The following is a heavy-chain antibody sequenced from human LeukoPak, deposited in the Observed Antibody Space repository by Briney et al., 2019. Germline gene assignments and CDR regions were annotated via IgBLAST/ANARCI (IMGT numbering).Heavy chain of an antibody. Sequence: GRSLRLSCAASGFTFSGYGMHWVRQAPGKGLEWVAVISYDGSNKYYADSVKGRFTISRDNSKNTLYLQMNSLRAEDTAVYYCAKDPYYDSSGYYFGYFDYWGQGTLVTVSS. D-gene: IGHD3-22*01. J-gene: IGHJ4*02. CDR3: AKDPYYDSSGYYFGYFDY. CDR2: ISYDGSNK. V-gene: IGHV3-30*18. CDR1: GFTFSGYG.